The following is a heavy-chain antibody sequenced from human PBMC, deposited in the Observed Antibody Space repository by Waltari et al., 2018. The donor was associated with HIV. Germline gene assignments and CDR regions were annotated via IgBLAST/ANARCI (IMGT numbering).Heavy chain of an antibody. Sequence: QVQLQQWGAGLLKPSETLSLTCAVYGGSSRGYYWRWITQPPGKGLEWIGEINHSGSTNYNPSLKSRVTISVDTSKNQFSLKLSSVTAADTAVYYCARRDGSSWYYFDYWGQGTLVTVSS. V-gene: IGHV4-34*01. D-gene: IGHD6-13*01. CDR3: ARRDGSSWYYFDY. CDR2: INHSGST. CDR1: GGSSRGYY. J-gene: IGHJ4*02.